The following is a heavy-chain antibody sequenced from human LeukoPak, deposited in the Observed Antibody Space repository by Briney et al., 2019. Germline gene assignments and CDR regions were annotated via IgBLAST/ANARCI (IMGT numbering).Heavy chain of an antibody. CDR3: ARDPDMSSYGLASWFDP. CDR1: GYTFTGYY. D-gene: IGHD5-18*01. CDR2: INPNSGGT. Sequence: ASVKVSYKASGYTFTGYYIHWVRQAPGQGLEWMGWINPNSGGTNYAQKFQGRVTMTRDTSISTAYMELSRLRSDDTAVYYCARDPDMSSYGLASWFDPWGQGTLVTVSS. V-gene: IGHV1-2*02. J-gene: IGHJ5*02.